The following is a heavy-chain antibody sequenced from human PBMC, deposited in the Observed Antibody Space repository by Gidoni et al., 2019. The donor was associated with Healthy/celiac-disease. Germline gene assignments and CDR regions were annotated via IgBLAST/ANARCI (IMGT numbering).Heavy chain of an antibody. Sequence: EVQLVESGGGLVQPGRSLRLSCAASGFTFDDYAMHWVRQAPGKGLEWVSGISWNSGSIGYADSVKGRFTISRDNAKNSLYLQMNSLRAEDTALYYCAKDWAARPNVYFDYWGQGTLVTVSS. D-gene: IGHD6-6*01. CDR2: ISWNSGSI. CDR1: GFTFDDYA. J-gene: IGHJ4*02. CDR3: AKDWAARPNVYFDY. V-gene: IGHV3-9*01.